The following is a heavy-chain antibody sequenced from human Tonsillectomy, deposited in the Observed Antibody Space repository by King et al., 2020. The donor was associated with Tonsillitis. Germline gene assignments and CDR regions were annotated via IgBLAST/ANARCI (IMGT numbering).Heavy chain of an antibody. CDR1: GFTFSSYW. CDR3: AKGTRIDGFNSFDY. D-gene: IGHD5-24*01. V-gene: IGHV3-74*01. Sequence: VQLVESGGGLVQPGGSLRLSCAASGFTFSSYWMHWVRQAPGKGLVWVSRINSDGSSTSYADSVKGRFTISRDNAKNTLYLQMNSLRAEDTAVYYCAKGTRIDGFNSFDYRGQGTLVTVSS. CDR2: INSDGSST. J-gene: IGHJ4*02.